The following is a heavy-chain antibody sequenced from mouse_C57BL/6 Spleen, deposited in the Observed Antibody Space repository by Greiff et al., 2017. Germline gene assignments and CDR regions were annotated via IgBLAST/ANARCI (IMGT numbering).Heavy chain of an antibody. D-gene: IGHD2-1*01. Sequence: QVQLQQPGAELVKPGASVQMSCKASGYTFTSYWITWVKQRPGQGLAWIGDIYPGSGSTNYNEKFKSKATLTVDTSSSTAYMQLSSLTSEDSAVYYCARKERGNYVWYFDVWGTGTTVTVSS. CDR3: ARKERGNYVWYFDV. CDR2: IYPGSGST. V-gene: IGHV1-55*01. J-gene: IGHJ1*03. CDR1: GYTFTSYW.